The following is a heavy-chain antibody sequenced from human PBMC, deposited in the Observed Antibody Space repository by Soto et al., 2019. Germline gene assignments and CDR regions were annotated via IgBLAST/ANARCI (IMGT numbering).Heavy chain of an antibody. Sequence: PGGSVRLSCAASGFTVSTNYMSWVRQAPGKGLEWVSVIYRDGSTYFADSLKGRFTIARDNSKNTLYLQMNSLRVEDTAVYYCARGASSLAPWGQGTLVTVPQ. J-gene: IGHJ5*02. V-gene: IGHV3-53*01. CDR3: ARGASSLAP. D-gene: IGHD6-6*01. CDR1: GFTVSTNY. CDR2: IYRDGST.